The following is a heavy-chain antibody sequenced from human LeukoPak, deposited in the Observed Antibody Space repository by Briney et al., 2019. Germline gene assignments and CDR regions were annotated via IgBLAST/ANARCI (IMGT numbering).Heavy chain of an antibody. D-gene: IGHD6-13*01. J-gene: IGHJ4*02. CDR2: IIPIFGTA. V-gene: IGHV1-69*06. CDR3: ADHSSSWTFDY. CDR1: GGTFSSYA. Sequence: SVKVSCKASGGTFSSYAISWVRRAPGQGLEWMGGIIPIFGTANYAQKFQGRVTITADKSTSTAYMELSSLRSEDTAVYYCADHSSSWTFDYWGQGTLVTVSS.